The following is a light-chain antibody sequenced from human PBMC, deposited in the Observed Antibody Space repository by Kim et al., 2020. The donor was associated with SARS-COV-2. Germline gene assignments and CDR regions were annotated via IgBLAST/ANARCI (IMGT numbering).Light chain of an antibody. J-gene: IGKJ3*01. V-gene: IGKV3-15*01. CDR2: GAS. CDR1: QSVSSN. Sequence: VSPGKSATLSCRASQSVSSNLAWYQQKPGQAPRLLIYGASTRATGIPARFSGSGSGTEFTLTISSLQSEDFAVYYCQQYNNWPFTFGPGTKVDIK. CDR3: QQYNNWPFT.